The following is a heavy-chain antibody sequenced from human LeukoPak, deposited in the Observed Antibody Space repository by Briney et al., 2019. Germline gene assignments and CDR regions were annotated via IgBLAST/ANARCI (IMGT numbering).Heavy chain of an antibody. D-gene: IGHD3-10*01. CDR1: GGSISSSSYY. CDR2: IYYSGST. CDR3: ARHIYGSGSYYLDY. V-gene: IGHV4-39*01. Sequence: SQTLSLTCTVSGGSISSSSYYWVWIRQPPGKGLEWIGSIYYSGSTYYNPSLKSRVTISVDTSKNQFSLKLSSVTAADTAVYYCARHIYGSGSYYLDYWGQGTLVTVSS. J-gene: IGHJ4*02.